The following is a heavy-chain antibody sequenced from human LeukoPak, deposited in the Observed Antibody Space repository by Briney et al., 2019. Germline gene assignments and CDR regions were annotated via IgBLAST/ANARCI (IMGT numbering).Heavy chain of an antibody. J-gene: IGHJ4*02. Sequence: GGSLRLSCAASGFTFSSYGMHWVRQAPGKGLEWVAFIRYDGSNKYYADSVKGRFTISRDNSKNTLYLQINSLRAEDTAVYYCAKDQEVAAAGTWGSIDYWGQGTLVTVSS. CDR1: GFTFSSYG. CDR3: AKDQEVAAAGTWGSIDY. CDR2: IRYDGSNK. V-gene: IGHV3-30*02. D-gene: IGHD6-13*01.